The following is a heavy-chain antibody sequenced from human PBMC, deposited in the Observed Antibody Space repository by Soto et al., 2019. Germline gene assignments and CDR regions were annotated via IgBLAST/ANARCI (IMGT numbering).Heavy chain of an antibody. CDR2: IIPILGIA. D-gene: IGHD2-15*01. Sequence: QVQLVQSGAEVKKPGSSVKVSCKASGGTFSSYTISWVRQAPGQGLEWMGRIIPILGIANYAQKFQGRVTITADKSTSTAYMELSSLRSEDTAVYYCAGMDEVADIIGAFDIWGQGTMVTVSS. CDR1: GGTFSSYT. CDR3: AGMDEVADIIGAFDI. V-gene: IGHV1-69*02. J-gene: IGHJ3*02.